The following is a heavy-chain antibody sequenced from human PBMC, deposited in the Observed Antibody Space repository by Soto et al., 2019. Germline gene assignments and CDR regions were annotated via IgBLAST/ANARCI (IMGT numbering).Heavy chain of an antibody. V-gene: IGHV4-39*01. Sequence: PSKTLCLTCAVSGDSITSDKWWSWISQPPGKGLQWIGSIYYSGYTYYNPSLKSRVTISVDTSKNQFSLKLSSVTAADTAVYYCARHNGPLYVGYYYDMDVWGQGTTVTVSS. J-gene: IGHJ6*02. CDR3: ARHNGPLYVGYYYDMDV. D-gene: IGHD3-16*01. CDR2: IYYSGYT. CDR1: GDSITSDKW.